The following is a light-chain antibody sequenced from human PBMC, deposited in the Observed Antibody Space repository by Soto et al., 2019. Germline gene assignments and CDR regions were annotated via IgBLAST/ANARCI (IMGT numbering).Light chain of an antibody. V-gene: IGKV1-9*01. Sequence: DIQLTQSPSFLSASVGDRVTITCRASQGISSYLAWYQQKPGKAPKLLIYAASTLQSGVPSRFSGSGSGTEFTLTISSLQPEDFATYYCQQLNSYPTFGQGKRLEIK. CDR2: AAS. J-gene: IGKJ5*01. CDR1: QGISSY. CDR3: QQLNSYPT.